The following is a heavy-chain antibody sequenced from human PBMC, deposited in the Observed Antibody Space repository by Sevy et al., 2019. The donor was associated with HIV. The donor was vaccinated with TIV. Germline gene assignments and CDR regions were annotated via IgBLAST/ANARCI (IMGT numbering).Heavy chain of an antibody. CDR1: GLTFNNAW. J-gene: IGHJ4*02. CDR2: IKSKTDGGTT. Sequence: GGSLKLSCAASGLTFNNAWMTWVRHAPGMGLEWVGRIKSKTDGGTTDYAAPVKSRFTISRDDSKNTLYLQMNSLKTEDTAVYYCTTKHGFWSGYYYFDYWGQGTLVTVSS. D-gene: IGHD3-3*01. CDR3: TTKHGFWSGYYYFDY. V-gene: IGHV3-15*01.